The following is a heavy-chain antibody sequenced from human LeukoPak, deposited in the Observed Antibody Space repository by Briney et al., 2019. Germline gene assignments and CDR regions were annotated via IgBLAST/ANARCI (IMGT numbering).Heavy chain of an antibody. Sequence: SETLSLTCAVSGYSISSGYYWGWIRQPPGKGLEWIGSIYHSGSTYYNPSLKSRVTISVDTSKNQFSLKLSSVTAADTAVYYCARLRVVAAAEFDPWGQGTLVTVSS. V-gene: IGHV4-38-2*01. CDR3: ARLRVVAAAEFDP. CDR2: IYHSGST. J-gene: IGHJ5*02. CDR1: GYSISSGYY. D-gene: IGHD6-13*01.